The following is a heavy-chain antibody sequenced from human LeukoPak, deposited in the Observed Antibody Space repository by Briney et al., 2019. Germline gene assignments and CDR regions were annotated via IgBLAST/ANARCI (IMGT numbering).Heavy chain of an antibody. V-gene: IGHV4-39*07. CDR2: IYHSGST. CDR1: GGSISSSSYY. J-gene: IGHJ4*02. CDR3: ARAPRYDILTL. D-gene: IGHD3-9*01. Sequence: SETLSLTCTVSGGSISSSSYYWSWVRQPPGKGLEWIGEIYHSGSTNYNPSLKSRVTISVDKSKNQFSLKLSSVTAADTAVYYCARAPRYDILTLWGQGTLVTVSS.